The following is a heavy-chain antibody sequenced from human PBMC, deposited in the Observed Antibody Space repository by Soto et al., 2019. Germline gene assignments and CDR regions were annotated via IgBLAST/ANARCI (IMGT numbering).Heavy chain of an antibody. CDR1: GFTFDDYT. V-gene: IGHV3-43*01. CDR3: AKDMGTSGSYDGEDYYYGMDV. Sequence: EVQLVESGGVVVQPGGSLRLSCAASGFTFDDYTMHWVRQAPGKGLEWVSLISWDGGSTYYADSVKGRFTISRDNSKNSLYLQMNSLRTEDTALYYCAKDMGTSGSYDGEDYYYGMDVWGQGTTVTVSS. CDR2: ISWDGGST. J-gene: IGHJ6*02. D-gene: IGHD1-26*01.